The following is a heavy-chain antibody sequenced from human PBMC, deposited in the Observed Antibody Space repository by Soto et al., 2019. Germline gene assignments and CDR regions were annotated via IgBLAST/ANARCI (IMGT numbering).Heavy chain of an antibody. CDR3: ARSSGYYVIDDY. CDR1: GYTFTSYA. D-gene: IGHD3-22*01. J-gene: IGHJ4*02. V-gene: IGHV1-3*05. Sequence: QVQLVQSVAEEKKPGASVKVSCKASGYTFTSYAMHWVRQAPGQRLEWMGWINAGNGNTKYSQKFQGRVNITRDTSASTAYMDLSSLRSEDTAVYYCARSSGYYVIDDYWGQGTLVTVSS. CDR2: INAGNGNT.